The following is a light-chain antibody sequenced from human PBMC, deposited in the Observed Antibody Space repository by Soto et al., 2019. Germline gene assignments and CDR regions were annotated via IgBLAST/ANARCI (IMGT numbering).Light chain of an antibody. Sequence: QSVLTQPASVSGSPGQSITISCTGASSDIGAYNYVSWYQQHPGKAPKLMIYDVNSRPSGVSIRFSGSKSGNTASLTISGVQAEDEADYYCSSYSSGSTPCVVFGGGTKLTVL. CDR1: SSDIGAYNY. J-gene: IGLJ2*01. CDR3: SSYSSGSTPCVV. V-gene: IGLV2-14*03. CDR2: DVN.